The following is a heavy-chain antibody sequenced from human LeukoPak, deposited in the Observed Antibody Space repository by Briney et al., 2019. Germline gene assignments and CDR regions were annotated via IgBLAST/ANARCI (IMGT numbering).Heavy chain of an antibody. D-gene: IGHD3-22*01. J-gene: IGHJ4*02. CDR3: AKDRQGITMIQGRNPTNY. V-gene: IGHV3-23*01. CDR1: GFTFSSYA. CDR2: ISGSGGST. Sequence: PGGSLRLSCAASGFTFSSYAMSWVRQAPGKGLEWVSAISGSGGSTYYADSVKGRFTISRDNSKNTLYLQMNSLRAEDTAVYYCAKDRQGITMIQGRNPTNYWGQGTLVTVSS.